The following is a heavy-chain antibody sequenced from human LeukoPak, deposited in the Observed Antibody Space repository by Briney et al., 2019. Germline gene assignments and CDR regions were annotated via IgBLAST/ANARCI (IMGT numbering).Heavy chain of an antibody. Sequence: GGSLRLSCAASGFTFSSYAMSWVRQAPGKGLEWVSAISGSGGSTYYADSVKGRFTISRVNSKNTLYLQMNSLRAEDTAVYYCAKQNYYDSSGYYYLSDYFDYWGQGTLVTVSS. D-gene: IGHD3-22*01. CDR1: GFTFSSYA. CDR3: AKQNYYDSSGYYYLSDYFDY. V-gene: IGHV3-23*01. J-gene: IGHJ4*02. CDR2: ISGSGGST.